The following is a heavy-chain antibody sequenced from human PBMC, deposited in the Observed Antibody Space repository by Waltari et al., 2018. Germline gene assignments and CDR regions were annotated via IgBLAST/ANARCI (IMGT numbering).Heavy chain of an antibody. CDR1: GYSLRSGYY. V-gene: IGHV4-38-2*02. D-gene: IGHD3-22*01. J-gene: IGHJ4*02. CDR3: ARDLTMIVVVSPDY. Sequence: QVQLQESGPGLVKPSETLSLTCTVSGYSLRSGYYWGWIRQPPGKGLEWIGSIYHIGRTYYNPSLKSRVTISVDTSKNQFSLKMSSVTAADTAVYYCARDLTMIVVVSPDYCGQGTLVTVSS. CDR2: IYHIGRT.